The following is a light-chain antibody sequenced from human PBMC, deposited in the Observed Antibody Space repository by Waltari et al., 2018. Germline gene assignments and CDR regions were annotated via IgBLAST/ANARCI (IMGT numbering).Light chain of an antibody. CDR3: QSYDSSLSGSV. CDR2: GNS. V-gene: IGLV1-40*01. Sequence: QSGLTQSPSVSGAPGQRVTISCTGSSSNIGAGYDVHWYQLLPGTAPKLLIYGNSKRPSGVPDRCSGSKSGTSASLAITGLQAEDEAGYYCQSYDSSLSGSVFGGGTKLTVL. CDR1: SSNIGAGYD. J-gene: IGLJ2*01.